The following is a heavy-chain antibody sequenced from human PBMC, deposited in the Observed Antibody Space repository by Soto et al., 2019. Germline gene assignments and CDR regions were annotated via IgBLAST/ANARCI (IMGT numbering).Heavy chain of an antibody. Sequence: ASVKVSCKASGYAFTTYHMHWVRQAPGQGLEWMGMIDPSDGTTTYAQKLQGRVTMTRDTATSTVYMELSSLRSEDTAVYYCARDEVPDVQNDAFDIWGQGTMVT. CDR1: GYAFTTYH. CDR3: ARDEVPDVQNDAFDI. J-gene: IGHJ3*02. V-gene: IGHV1-46*04. CDR2: IDPSDGTT.